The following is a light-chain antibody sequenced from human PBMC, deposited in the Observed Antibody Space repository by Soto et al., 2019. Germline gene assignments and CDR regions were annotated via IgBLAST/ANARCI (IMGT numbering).Light chain of an antibody. CDR1: QTVKYNY. J-gene: IGKJ3*01. CDR3: QQYGSSLIT. Sequence: EIVLTQSPGTLSLSPGERATLSCRASQTVKYNYLAWYQQRPGQAPSLLIYDASSRAAGIPDRFSGSGSGTDFTLTISRLEPEDFAMYYCQQYGSSLITFGPGTKVEI. V-gene: IGKV3-20*01. CDR2: DAS.